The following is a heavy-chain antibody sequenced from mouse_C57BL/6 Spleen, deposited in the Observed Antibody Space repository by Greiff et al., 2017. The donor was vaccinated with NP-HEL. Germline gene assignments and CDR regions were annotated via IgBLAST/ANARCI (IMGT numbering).Heavy chain of an antibody. CDR3: ARSPTTVVATRFDY. Sequence: VKLQQSGAELVRPGTSVKVSCKASGYAFTNYLIEWVKQRPGQGLEWIGVINPGSGGTNYNEKFKGKATLTADKSSSTAYMQLSSLTSEDSAVYFCARSPTTVVATRFDYWGQGTTLTVSS. CDR2: INPGSGGT. D-gene: IGHD1-1*01. V-gene: IGHV1-54*01. CDR1: GYAFTNYL. J-gene: IGHJ2*01.